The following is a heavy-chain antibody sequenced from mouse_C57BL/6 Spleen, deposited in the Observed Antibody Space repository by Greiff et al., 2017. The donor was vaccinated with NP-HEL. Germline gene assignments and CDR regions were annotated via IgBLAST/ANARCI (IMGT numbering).Heavy chain of an antibody. J-gene: IGHJ2*01. Sequence: VNLVESGGGLVKPGGSLKLSCAASGFTFSSYAMSWVRQTPEKRLEWVATISDGGSYTYYPDNVKGRFTISRDNAKNNLYLQMSHLKSEDTAMYYCARGGDVFDYWGQGTTLTVSS. V-gene: IGHV5-4*03. CDR1: GFTFSSYA. CDR2: ISDGGSYT. CDR3: ARGGDVFDY. D-gene: IGHD3-3*01.